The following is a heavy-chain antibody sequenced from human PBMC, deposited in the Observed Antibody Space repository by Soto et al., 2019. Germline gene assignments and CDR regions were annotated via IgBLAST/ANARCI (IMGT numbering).Heavy chain of an antibody. Sequence: QVQLVQSGAEVKKPGASVYVSCKASGYTFSDYYVHWVRQAPGQGLDWMGWINPNVGGTNYARKFQGRVTMTRDTSISTVYMKLTRLSPDDTAIYYCARGGREVPRIPYDTWGQGTRVTVSS. CDR1: GYTFSDYY. CDR3: ARGGREVPRIPYDT. J-gene: IGHJ5*02. D-gene: IGHD3-16*01. CDR2: INPNVGGT. V-gene: IGHV1-2*02.